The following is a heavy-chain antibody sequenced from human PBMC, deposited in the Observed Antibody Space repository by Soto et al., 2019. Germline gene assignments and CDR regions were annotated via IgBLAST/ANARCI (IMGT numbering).Heavy chain of an antibody. V-gene: IGHV3-21*01. J-gene: IGHJ4*02. D-gene: IGHD2-2*02. CDR2: ISSSSSYI. CDR1: GFTFSSYS. Sequence: PGGSLRLSCAASGFTFSSYSMNWVRQAPGKGLEWVSSISSSSSYIYYADSVKGRFTISRDNAKNSLYLQMNSLRAEDTAVYYCAREKVPAAIPFDYWGQGTLVTVSS. CDR3: AREKVPAAIPFDY.